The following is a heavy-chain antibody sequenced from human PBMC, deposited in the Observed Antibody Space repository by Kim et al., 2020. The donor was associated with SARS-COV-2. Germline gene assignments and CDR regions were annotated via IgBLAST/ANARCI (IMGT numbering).Heavy chain of an antibody. V-gene: IGHV3-23*01. CDR2: ISGDGGTT. CDR1: GFTLSNNV. CDR3: AKEGGRTGGPVVD. J-gene: IGHJ1*01. Sequence: GGSLRLSCAASGFTLSNNVMNWVRQAPGKGLEWVSTISGDGGTTYYADSVKGRFTISRDNTENTLYLQMNSLRAEETAVYYCAKEGGRTGGPVVDWG.